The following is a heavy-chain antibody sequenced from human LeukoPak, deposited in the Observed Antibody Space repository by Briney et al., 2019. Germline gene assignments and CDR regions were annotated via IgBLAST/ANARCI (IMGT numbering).Heavy chain of an antibody. Sequence: ASVKVSCKVSGYTLTELSMHWVRQAPGKGLEWMGGFDPEDGETIYAQKFQGRVTMTEDTSTDTAYMELSSLRSEDTAVYYCSTRTLVMSLDVFDIWGQGTMVSVSS. V-gene: IGHV1-24*01. D-gene: IGHD4-23*01. CDR2: FDPEDGET. J-gene: IGHJ3*02. CDR3: STRTLVMSLDVFDI. CDR1: GYTLTELS.